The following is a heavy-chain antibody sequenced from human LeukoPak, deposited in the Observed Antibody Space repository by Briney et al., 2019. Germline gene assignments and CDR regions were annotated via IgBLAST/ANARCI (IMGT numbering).Heavy chain of an antibody. CDR2: IYYSGST. D-gene: IGHD2-2*01. CDR3: ARRYQLPCGGFDY. V-gene: IGHV4-39*01. CDR1: GGSISSSSYY. J-gene: IGHJ4*02. Sequence: SETLSLTCTVSGGSISSSSYYWGWIRQPPGKGLEWIGSIYYSGSTYYNPSLKSRVTISVDTSKNQFSLKLSSVTAADTAVYYCARRYQLPCGGFDYWGQGTLVTVSS.